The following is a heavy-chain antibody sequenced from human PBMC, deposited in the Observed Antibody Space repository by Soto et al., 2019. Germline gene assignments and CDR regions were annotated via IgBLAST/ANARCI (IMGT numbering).Heavy chain of an antibody. CDR1: GFTFDDYA. V-gene: IGHV3-9*01. Sequence: GGSLRLSCAASGFTFDDYAMHWVRQAPGKGLEWVSGISWNSGSIGYADSVKGRFTISRDNAKNSLYLQMNSLRAEDTALYYCAKDTWTVTTREKYYYYYMDVWGKGTTVTVSS. D-gene: IGHD4-4*01. CDR3: AKDTWTVTTREKYYYYYMDV. CDR2: ISWNSGSI. J-gene: IGHJ6*03.